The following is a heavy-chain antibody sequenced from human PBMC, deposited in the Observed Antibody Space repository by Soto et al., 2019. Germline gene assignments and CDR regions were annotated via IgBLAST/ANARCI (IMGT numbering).Heavy chain of an antibody. CDR1: GGSISSGGYY. CDR2: IYYSGST. D-gene: IGHD3-10*01. CDR3: AISRSYFFDYYYYGMDV. Sequence: SETLSLTCIVSGGSISSGGYYWSWIRQHPGKGLEWIGYIYYSGSTYYNPSLKSRVTISVDTSKNQFSLKLSSVTAADTAVYYCAISRSYFFDYYYYGMDVWGQGTTVTVSS. J-gene: IGHJ6*02. V-gene: IGHV4-31*03.